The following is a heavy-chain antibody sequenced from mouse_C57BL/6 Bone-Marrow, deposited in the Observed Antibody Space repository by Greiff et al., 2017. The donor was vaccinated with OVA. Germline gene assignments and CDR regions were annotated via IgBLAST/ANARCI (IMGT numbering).Heavy chain of an antibody. CDR1: GYTFTDYE. V-gene: IGHV1-15*01. CDR2: IDPETGGT. CDR3: TRETYYSNPYAMDY. D-gene: IGHD2-5*01. Sequence: VKLVESGAELVRPGASVTLSCKASGYTFTDYEMHWVKQTPVHGLEWIGAIDPETGGTAYNQKFKGKAILTADKSSSTAYMELRSLTSEDSAVYYCTRETYYSNPYAMDYWGQGTSVTVSS. J-gene: IGHJ4*01.